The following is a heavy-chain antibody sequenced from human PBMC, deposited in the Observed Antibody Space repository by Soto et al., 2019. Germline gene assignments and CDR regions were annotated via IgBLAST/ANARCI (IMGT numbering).Heavy chain of an antibody. J-gene: IGHJ6*02. CDR3: ARDPPYYYGSGSKYYYGMDV. D-gene: IGHD3-10*01. V-gene: IGHV1-46*01. CDR2: INPSGGST. CDR1: GYTFTSYY. Sequence: GASVKVSCKASGYTFTSYYMHWVRQAPGQGLEWMGIINPSGGSTSYAQKFQGRVTMTRDTSTSTVYMELSSLRSEDTAVYYCARDPPYYYGSGSKYYYGMDVWGQGTTVTVSS.